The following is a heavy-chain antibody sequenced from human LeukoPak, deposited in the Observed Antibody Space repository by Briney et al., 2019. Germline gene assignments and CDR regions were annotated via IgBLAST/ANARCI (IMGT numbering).Heavy chain of an antibody. D-gene: IGHD6-19*01. Sequence: GGSLRLSCAASGFTFSRYEMNWVRQAPGKGLEWVSYISDSGTIMSYADSVKGRFTISRDNAKNSLYLQMNSLRAEDTAVYYCAKNPNRSGWYQDYWGQGTLVTVSS. V-gene: IGHV3-48*03. J-gene: IGHJ4*02. CDR3: AKNPNRSGWYQDY. CDR1: GFTFSRYE. CDR2: ISDSGTIM.